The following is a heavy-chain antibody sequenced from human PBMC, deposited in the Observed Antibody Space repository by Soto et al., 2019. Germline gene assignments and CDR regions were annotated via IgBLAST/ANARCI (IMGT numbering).Heavy chain of an antibody. CDR1: GGSINSGDYY. Sequence: PSETLSLTCPVSGGSINSGDYYWTWVRQPPGKGLEWIGNIFHSGSTYYTPSLQSRVTISLDTSKNHFSLKLSSVTPADTAVYYCARDRYYGSGTYYNFYSGMDVWGQGTTVTVSS. V-gene: IGHV4-30-4*01. CDR2: IFHSGST. D-gene: IGHD3-10*01. CDR3: ARDRYYGSGTYYNFYSGMDV. J-gene: IGHJ6*02.